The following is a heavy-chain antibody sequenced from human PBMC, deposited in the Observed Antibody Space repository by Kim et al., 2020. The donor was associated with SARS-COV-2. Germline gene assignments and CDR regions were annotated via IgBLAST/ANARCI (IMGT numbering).Heavy chain of an antibody. CDR1: GYSFTSYW. Sequence: GESLKISCKGSGYSFTSYWISWVRQMPGKGLEWMGRIDPSDSYTNYSPSFQGHVTISADKSISTAYLQWSSLKASDTAMYYCARLLVRGVIINSDYYGMDVWGQGTTVTVSS. D-gene: IGHD3-10*01. J-gene: IGHJ6*02. CDR3: ARLLVRGVIINSDYYGMDV. CDR2: IDPSDSYT. V-gene: IGHV5-10-1*01.